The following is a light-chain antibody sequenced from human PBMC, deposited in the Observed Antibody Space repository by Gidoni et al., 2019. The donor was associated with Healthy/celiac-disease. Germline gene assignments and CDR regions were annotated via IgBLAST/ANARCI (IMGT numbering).Light chain of an antibody. J-gene: IGKJ1*01. V-gene: IGKV1-39*01. CDR2: AAS. CDR3: QQSYSTPRT. Sequence: DLQMTKSPSSLSASVGDRVTITCRASQSISSYLNWYQQKPGKAPKILIYAASSLQSGVPSRFSGSGSGTYFTLTISSLQPEDFATYYCQQSYSTPRTCGQGTKVEIK. CDR1: QSISSY.